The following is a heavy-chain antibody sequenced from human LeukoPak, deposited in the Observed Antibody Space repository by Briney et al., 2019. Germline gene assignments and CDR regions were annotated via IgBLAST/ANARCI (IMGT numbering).Heavy chain of an antibody. Sequence: PGGSLRLSCAASGFTFSSYSMNWVRQAPGKGLEWVSSISSSSSYIYYADSVKGRFTISRDNAKNSLYLQMNSLRAEDTAVYYCARDRSGGSGVNWFDPWGQGTLVTVSS. V-gene: IGHV3-21*01. CDR1: GFTFSSYS. D-gene: IGHD3-10*01. CDR3: ARDRSGGSGVNWFDP. J-gene: IGHJ5*02. CDR2: ISSSSSYI.